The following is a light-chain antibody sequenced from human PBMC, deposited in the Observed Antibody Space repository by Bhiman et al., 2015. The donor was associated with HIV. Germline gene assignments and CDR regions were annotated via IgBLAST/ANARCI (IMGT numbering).Light chain of an antibody. CDR2: DVS. CDR3: SSYTTNSTPV. J-gene: IGLJ3*02. Sequence: SVSGSPGQSITISCTGTSSDIGGYNYVSWYQQHPGKAPKLLIFDVSNRPSGVCSRFSGSKSGNTASLTICGLQAEDEADYYCSSYTTNSTPVFGGGTKLSVL. CDR1: SSDIGGYNY. V-gene: IGLV2-14*03.